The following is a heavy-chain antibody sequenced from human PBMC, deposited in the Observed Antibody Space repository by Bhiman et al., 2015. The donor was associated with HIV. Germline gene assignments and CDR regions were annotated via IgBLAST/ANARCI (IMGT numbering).Heavy chain of an antibody. J-gene: IGHJ4*02. CDR3: AKVTILGSYLDYFDY. Sequence: QVQLVESGGGVVQPGRSLRLSCEASGFTFSSYGMHWVRQAPGKGLEWVAVIWYDGTNKYYADSVKGRFTISRDSSKNTLYLLMNSLRADDTAVYYCAKVTILGSYLDYFDYWGQGTLVTVSS. CDR2: IWYDGTNK. V-gene: IGHV3-33*06. D-gene: IGHD1-26*01. CDR1: GFTFSSYG.